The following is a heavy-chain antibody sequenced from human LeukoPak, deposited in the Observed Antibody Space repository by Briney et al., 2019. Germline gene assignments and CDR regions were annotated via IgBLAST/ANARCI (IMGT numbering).Heavy chain of an antibody. J-gene: IGHJ4*02. V-gene: IGHV3-66*01. CDR2: IYSGGST. D-gene: IGHD6-13*01. CDR1: GFTVSSNY. CDR3: ARDGIAAVPDY. Sequence: PGGSLRLSCAASGFTVSSNYMSWVRQAPGKGLEWVSVIYSGGSTYYADSVKGRFTISRDNSKNTLYLQMNSLRAEDTAVYYSARDGIAAVPDYWGQGTLVTVSS.